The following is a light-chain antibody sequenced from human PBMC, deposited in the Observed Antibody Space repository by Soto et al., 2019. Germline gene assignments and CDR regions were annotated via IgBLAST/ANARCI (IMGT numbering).Light chain of an antibody. CDR1: SSDVGGYNY. CDR2: EVS. Sequence: QSALTQHASVSGSPGQSITISCTGTSSDVGGYNYVSWYQQHPGKAPKLMIYEVSNRPSGVSNRFSGSKSGNTASLTISGLQDEDEADYYCSSYTSSSTLEVFGTGTKLTVL. J-gene: IGLJ1*01. CDR3: SSYTSSSTLEV. V-gene: IGLV2-14*01.